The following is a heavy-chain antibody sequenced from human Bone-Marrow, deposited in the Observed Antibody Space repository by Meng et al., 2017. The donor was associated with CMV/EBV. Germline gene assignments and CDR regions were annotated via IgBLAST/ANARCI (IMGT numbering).Heavy chain of an antibody. D-gene: IGHD1-26*01. CDR3: ARGDAISGSDDYGLDV. Sequence: SETLSLTCTVSGAAILSGNYYWSWIRQPPGKGLEWMGYVYFTGTSTYNPSLKSRVTISIDTSENQFSLKVSSVTAADTAVYYCARGDAISGSDDYGLDVWGQGTTVTVSS. V-gene: IGHV4-61*01. CDR1: GAAILSGNYY. J-gene: IGHJ6*02. CDR2: VYFTGTS.